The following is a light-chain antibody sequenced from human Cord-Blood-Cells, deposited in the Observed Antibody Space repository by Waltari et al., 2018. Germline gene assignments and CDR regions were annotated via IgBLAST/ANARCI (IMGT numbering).Light chain of an antibody. CDR1: QSVSSY. CDR3: QQRSNWPPLT. CDR2: DAS. V-gene: IGKV3-11*01. Sequence: ELVLTQSPATLSFSPGERATPSCRASQSVSSYLALSQQKPGQAPRLLIYDASNRATGIPARFSGSGSGTDFTLTISSLEPEDFAVYYCQQRSNWPPLTFGGGTKVEIK. J-gene: IGKJ4*01.